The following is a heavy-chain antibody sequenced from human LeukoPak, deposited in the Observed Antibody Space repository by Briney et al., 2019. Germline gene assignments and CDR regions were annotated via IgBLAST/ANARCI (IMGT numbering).Heavy chain of an antibody. V-gene: IGHV4-59*01. Sequence: PSETLSLTCTVSGGSTGRYYWSWIRQPPGKGLEWIGYIYYSGGTNYNPSLKSRVTISVETSKNQFSLKLSSVTAADTAVYYCARDGDYYDSSGYSFTQFAAWVPGTLVTVSS. CDR2: IYYSGGT. J-gene: IGHJ5*02. D-gene: IGHD3-22*01. CDR1: GGSTGRYY. CDR3: ARDGDYYDSSGYSFTQFAA.